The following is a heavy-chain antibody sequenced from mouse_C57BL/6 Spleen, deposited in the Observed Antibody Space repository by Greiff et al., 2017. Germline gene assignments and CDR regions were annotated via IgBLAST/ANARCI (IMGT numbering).Heavy chain of an antibody. CDR3: ARVKVYDGYSYYAMDY. CDR1: GYTFTGYW. CDR2: ILPGSGST. V-gene: IGHV1-9*01. Sequence: QVQLKESGAELMKPGASVKLSCKATGYTFTGYWIEWVKQRPGHGLEWIGEILPGSGSTNYNEKFKGKATFTADTSSNTAYMQLSSLTTEDSAIYYCARVKVYDGYSYYAMDYWGQGTSVTVSS. D-gene: IGHD2-3*01. J-gene: IGHJ4*01.